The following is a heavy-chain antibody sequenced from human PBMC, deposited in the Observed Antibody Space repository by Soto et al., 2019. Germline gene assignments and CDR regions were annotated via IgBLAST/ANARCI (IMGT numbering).Heavy chain of an antibody. CDR2: ISWNSGSI. J-gene: IGHJ6*02. CDR3: AKAIYSSGWYEGGMDV. V-gene: IGHV3-9*01. CDR1: GFTFDDYA. D-gene: IGHD6-19*01. Sequence: EVQLVESGGGLVQPGRSLRLSCAASGFTFDDYAMHWVRQAPGKGLEWVSGISWNSGSIGYADSVKGRFTISRDNAKNSLYLQMNSLRAEDTALYYCAKAIYSSGWYEGGMDVWGQGTTVTVSS.